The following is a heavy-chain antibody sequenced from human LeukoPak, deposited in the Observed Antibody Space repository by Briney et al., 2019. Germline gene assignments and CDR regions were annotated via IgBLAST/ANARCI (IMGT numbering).Heavy chain of an antibody. CDR2: ITYDGGNE. CDR1: GFSFKDYN. CDR3: ARILDSAWGELGY. D-gene: IGHD6-19*01. J-gene: IGHJ4*02. Sequence: GRSLRLSCAASGFSFKDYNMHWVRQGPGKGLERVAVITYDGGNEYYTDSVKGRFTISRDNSKSTLYLQMNSLRTEDTAVYYCARILDSAWGELGYWGQGTLVTVSS. V-gene: IGHV3-30*03.